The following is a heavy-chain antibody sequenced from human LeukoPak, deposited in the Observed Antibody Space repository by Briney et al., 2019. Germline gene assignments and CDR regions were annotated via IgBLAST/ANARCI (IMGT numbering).Heavy chain of an antibody. CDR3: ARAPRHRRDSSGYYLGWFDP. Sequence: PSETLSLTCTVSGGSISSSSYYWGWIRQPPGKGLEWIGSIYYSGSTYYNPSLKSRVTISVDTSKNQFSLKLSSVTAADTAVYYCARAPRHRRDSSGYYLGWFDPWGQGTLVTVSS. J-gene: IGHJ5*02. D-gene: IGHD3-22*01. V-gene: IGHV4-39*07. CDR1: GGSISSSSYY. CDR2: IYYSGST.